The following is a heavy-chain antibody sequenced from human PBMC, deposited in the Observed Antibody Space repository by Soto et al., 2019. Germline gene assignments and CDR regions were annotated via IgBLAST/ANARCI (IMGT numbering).Heavy chain of an antibody. Sequence: ETLSLTCAVSGYSISSGYYWGWIRQPPGKGLEWIGSIYHSGSTYYNPSLKSRVTISVDTSKNQFSLKLSSVTAADTAVYYCATTRDYGDYDGPNWFDPWGQGTLVTVSS. J-gene: IGHJ5*02. CDR2: IYHSGST. V-gene: IGHV4-38-2*01. CDR3: ATTRDYGDYDGPNWFDP. D-gene: IGHD4-17*01. CDR1: GYSISSGYY.